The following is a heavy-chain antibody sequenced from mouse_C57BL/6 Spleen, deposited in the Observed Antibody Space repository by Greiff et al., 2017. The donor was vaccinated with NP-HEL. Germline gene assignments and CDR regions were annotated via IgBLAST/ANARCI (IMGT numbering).Heavy chain of an antibody. CDR1: GYAFSSSW. CDR2: IYPGDGDT. D-gene: IGHD1-1*01. J-gene: IGHJ1*03. Sequence: QVQLQQSGPELVKPGASVKISCKASGYAFSSSWMNWVKQRPGKGLEWIGRIYPGDGDTNYNGKFKGKATLTADKSSSTAYMQLSRLTSEDSAVYFCARGGSRHWYFDVWGTGTTVTVSS. V-gene: IGHV1-82*01. CDR3: ARGGSRHWYFDV.